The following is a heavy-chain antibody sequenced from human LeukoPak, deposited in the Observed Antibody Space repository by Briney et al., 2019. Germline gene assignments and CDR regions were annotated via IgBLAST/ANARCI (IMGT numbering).Heavy chain of an antibody. V-gene: IGHV3-30*02. CDR1: GFTFSSYG. J-gene: IGHJ4*02. CDR2: IRYDGRNT. CDR3: AKGGDHNAYSYVDY. Sequence: GGSLRLSCAASGFTFSSYGMHWVRQAPGKGLERVSFIRYDGRNTYYADSVKGRFTISRDNSKNKLYLQMHSLRDEDTAVYYCAKGGDHNAYSYVDYWGQGTLVTVSS. D-gene: IGHD3-16*01.